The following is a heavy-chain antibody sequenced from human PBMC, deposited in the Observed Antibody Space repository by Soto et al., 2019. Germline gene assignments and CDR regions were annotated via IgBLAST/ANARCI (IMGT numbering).Heavy chain of an antibody. CDR3: ARSPQPDYGSGSYDY. D-gene: IGHD3-10*01. J-gene: IGHJ4*02. V-gene: IGHV4-34*01. CDR2: INHSGST. Sequence: SETLSLTCAVYGGSFSGYYWSWIRQPPGKGLEWIGEINHSGSTNYNPSFKSPVTISVDTSKNQFSLKLRPVTAADTAVYYCARSPQPDYGSGSYDYWGQGTLVTVSS. CDR1: GGSFSGYY.